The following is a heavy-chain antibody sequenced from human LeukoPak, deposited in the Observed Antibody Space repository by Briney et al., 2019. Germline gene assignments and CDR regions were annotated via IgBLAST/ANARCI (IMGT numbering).Heavy chain of an antibody. D-gene: IGHD2-15*01. CDR2: ISSSGSTI. V-gene: IGHV3-11*01. J-gene: IGHJ4*02. Sequence: GGSLRLSCAASGFTFSDYYMSWIRQAPGKGLEWVSYISSSGSTIYYADSVKGRFTISRDNAKNSLYLQMNSLRAEGTAVYYCARAPPYCSGGSCYRIVDYWGQGTLVTVSS. CDR3: ARAPPYCSGGSCYRIVDY. CDR1: GFTFSDYY.